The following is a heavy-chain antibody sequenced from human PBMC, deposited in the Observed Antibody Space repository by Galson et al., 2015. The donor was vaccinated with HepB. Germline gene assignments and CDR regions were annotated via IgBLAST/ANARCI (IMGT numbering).Heavy chain of an antibody. J-gene: IGHJ6*02. CDR1: GDSVSNNNAA. D-gene: IGHD6-13*01. CDR2: TYYRAKWYN. Sequence: CAISGDSVSNNNAAWYWIRQSPLRGLEWRGRTYYRAKWYNDYAESLRSRITINPDTSKNQFSLQLNSVTPEDTAVYYCARVSGTIYYYGMDVWGQGTTVSVSS. V-gene: IGHV6-1*01. CDR3: ARVSGTIYYYGMDV.